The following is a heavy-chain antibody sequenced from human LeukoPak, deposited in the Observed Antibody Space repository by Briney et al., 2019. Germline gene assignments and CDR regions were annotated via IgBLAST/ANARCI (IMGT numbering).Heavy chain of an antibody. J-gene: IGHJ3*02. CDR3: ARGGVGATTGDAFDI. CDR2: IYYSGST. CDR1: GGSISSYY. D-gene: IGHD1-26*01. Sequence: PSGTLSLTCTVSGGSISSYYWSWIRQPPGKGLEWIGYIYYSGSTNYNPSLKSRVTISVDTSKNQFSLKLSSVTAADTAVYYCARGGVGATTGDAFDIWGQGTMVTVSS. V-gene: IGHV4-59*01.